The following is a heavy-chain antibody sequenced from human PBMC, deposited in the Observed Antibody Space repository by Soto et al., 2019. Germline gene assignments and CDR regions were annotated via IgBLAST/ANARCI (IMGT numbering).Heavy chain of an antibody. Sequence: VQLVQSGAEVKKPGASVKVSCKASGYTFTSYGISWVRQAPGQGLEWMGWISAYNGNTNYAQKLQGRVTMTTDTATSTAYMELRSLRSDDTAVYYWASSYYGSGTPYYYGMDVWGQGTTVTVSS. V-gene: IGHV1-18*01. J-gene: IGHJ6*02. D-gene: IGHD3-10*01. CDR3: ASSYYGSGTPYYYGMDV. CDR1: GYTFTSYG. CDR2: ISAYNGNT.